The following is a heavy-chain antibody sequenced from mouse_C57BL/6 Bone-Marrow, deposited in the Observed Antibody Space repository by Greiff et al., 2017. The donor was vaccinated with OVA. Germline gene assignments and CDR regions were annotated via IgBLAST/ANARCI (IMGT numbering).Heavy chain of an antibody. V-gene: IGHV5-12*01. Sequence: EVMLVESGGGLVQPGGSLKLSCAASGFTFSDYYMYWVRQTPEKRLEWVAYISNGGGSTYYPDTVKGRFTISRDNAKNTLYLQMSRLKSEDTAMEYCARHVAVVATGDYWGQGTTLTVSS. CDR1: GFTFSDYY. J-gene: IGHJ2*01. D-gene: IGHD1-1*01. CDR3: ARHVAVVATGDY. CDR2: ISNGGGST.